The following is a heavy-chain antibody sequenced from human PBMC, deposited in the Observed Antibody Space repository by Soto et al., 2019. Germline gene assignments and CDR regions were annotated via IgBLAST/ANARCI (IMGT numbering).Heavy chain of an antibody. CDR3: ARLRIATNNYKWFDP. D-gene: IGHD2-21*01. CDR1: GAALNSGNYY. J-gene: IGHJ5*02. V-gene: IGHV4-31*03. Sequence: SETLSLTCSVSGAALNSGNYYWSWIRQVPGKGLEWIGHIYVTGTVDYNPSLRDRITISQDTSERQFSLNLRLVTAADTAVYYCARLRIATNNYKWFDPWGQGTLVTVSS. CDR2: IYVTGTV.